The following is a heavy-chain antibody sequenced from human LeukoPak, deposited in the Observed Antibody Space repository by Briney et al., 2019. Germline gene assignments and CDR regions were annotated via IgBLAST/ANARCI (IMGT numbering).Heavy chain of an antibody. CDR3: ARDEEYSSSTFDY. CDR1: GFTFSSYS. D-gene: IGHD6-6*01. V-gene: IGHV3-21*01. J-gene: IGHJ4*02. CDR2: ISSSSSYI. Sequence: GGSLRLSCAASGFTFSSYSMNWVRQAPGKGLEWVSSISSSSSYIYYADSVKGRFTISRDNAKSSLYLQMNSLRAEDTAVYYCARDEEYSSSTFDYWGQGTLVTVSS.